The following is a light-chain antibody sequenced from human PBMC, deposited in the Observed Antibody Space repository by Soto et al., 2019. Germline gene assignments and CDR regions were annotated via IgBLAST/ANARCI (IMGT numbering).Light chain of an antibody. V-gene: IGKV3-15*01. J-gene: IGKJ1*01. CDR3: QQYNNWPPWT. Sequence: EIVMTQSPATLSVSPGERATLSCRASQSVSSNLAWYQQKPGQAPRLRIYGASTRATGIPARFSGSGSGTEVTHTISSLQSEDFAVYYGQQYNNWPPWTFGQGTKVEIK. CDR2: GAS. CDR1: QSVSSN.